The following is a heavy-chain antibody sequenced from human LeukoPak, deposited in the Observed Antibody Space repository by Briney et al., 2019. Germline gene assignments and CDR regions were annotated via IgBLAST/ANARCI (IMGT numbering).Heavy chain of an antibody. J-gene: IGHJ4*02. CDR1: GYTFTGYY. CDR3: ARGKLLRYNFDY. V-gene: IGHV1-2*02. Sequence: ASVKVSCKASGYTFTGYYMHWVRQAPGQGLGWMGWINPNSGGTNYAQKFQGRVTMTRDTSISTAYMELSRLRSDDTAVYYCARGKLLRYNFDYWGQGTLVTVSS. CDR2: INPNSGGT. D-gene: IGHD5-24*01.